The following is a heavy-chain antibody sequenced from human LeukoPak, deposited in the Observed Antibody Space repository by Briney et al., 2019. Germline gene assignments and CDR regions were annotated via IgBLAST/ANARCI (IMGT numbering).Heavy chain of an antibody. J-gene: IGHJ4*02. D-gene: IGHD3-10*01. CDR2: MNPNSGNT. Sequence: ASVKVSCKASGYTFTSYDINWVRQATGQGLEWMGWMNPNSGNTGYVQKFQGRVTMTRNTSISTAYMELSSLRSEDTAVYYCARVGRLYGSGSYYTYWGQGTLVTVSS. CDR3: ARVGRLYGSGSYYTY. CDR1: GYTFTSYD. V-gene: IGHV1-8*01.